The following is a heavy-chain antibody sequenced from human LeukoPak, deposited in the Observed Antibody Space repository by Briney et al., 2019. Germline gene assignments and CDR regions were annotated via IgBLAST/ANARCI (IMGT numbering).Heavy chain of an antibody. CDR2: IIPIFGTA. D-gene: IGHD6-13*01. CDR3: ARFIAAAGTPFAFDI. Sequence: ASVKVSCKASGGTFSNYAISWVRQAPGQGLEWMGRIIPIFGTANYAQKFQGRVTITTDESTSTAYMELSSLRSEDTAVYYCARFIAAAGTPFAFDIWGQGTMVTVSS. V-gene: IGHV1-69*05. CDR1: GGTFSNYA. J-gene: IGHJ3*02.